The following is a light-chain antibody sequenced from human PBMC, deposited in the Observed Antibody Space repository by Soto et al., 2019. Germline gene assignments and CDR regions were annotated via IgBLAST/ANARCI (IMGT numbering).Light chain of an antibody. V-gene: IGLV4-69*01. CDR3: QTWGTGIPVV. Sequence: QSVLTQSPSASASLGASVKLTCTLSSGHSSYAIAWHQQQPEKGPRYLMKLDSDGSHTKGDAIPDRFSGSSSGAERYLTISSLQSEDEADYYCQTWGTGIPVVFGGGTQLTVL. J-gene: IGLJ2*01. CDR2: LDSDGSH. CDR1: SGHSSYA.